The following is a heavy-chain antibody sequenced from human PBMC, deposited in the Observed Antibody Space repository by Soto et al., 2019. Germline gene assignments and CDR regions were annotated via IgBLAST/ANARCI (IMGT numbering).Heavy chain of an antibody. J-gene: IGHJ5*02. V-gene: IGHV1-18*01. CDR1: GYTFTTYG. D-gene: IGHD3-3*02. CDR2: INTYNDNT. CDR3: ANLSPNWFDP. Sequence: ASVKVSCKTSGYTFTTYGIAWVRQAPGQGLEWMGWINTYNDNTKYAQKFQGRVTMTADTSTATAFLDLGGLRSEDTAVYYCANLSPNWFDPWGQGTLVTVSS.